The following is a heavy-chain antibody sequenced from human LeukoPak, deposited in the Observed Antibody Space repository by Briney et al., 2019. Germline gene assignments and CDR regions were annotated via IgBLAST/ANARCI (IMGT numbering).Heavy chain of an antibody. CDR2: MNPNSGNT. Sequence: GASVKVSCKASGYTFTSYDINWVRQATGQGLEWMGWMNPNSGNTGYAQKFQGRVTMTRNTSISTAYMELSSLRSEDTAVYYCARGEALWSGYDSSYYMDVWGKGTTVTISS. CDR3: ARGEALWSGYDSSYYMDV. CDR1: GYTFTSYD. J-gene: IGHJ6*03. D-gene: IGHD5-12*01. V-gene: IGHV1-8*02.